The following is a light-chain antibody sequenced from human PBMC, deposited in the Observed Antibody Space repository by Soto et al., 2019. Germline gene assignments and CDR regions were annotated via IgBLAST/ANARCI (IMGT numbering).Light chain of an antibody. CDR2: EVS. CDR1: RSDVGGYNY. J-gene: IGLJ3*02. Sequence: QSALTQPASVSGSPGQSITISCTGTRSDVGGYNYVSWYQQHPGKAPKLMIYEVSNRPSGVSNRFSGSKSGNTASLTISGLQAEDEADYYCSSYSSSSTPNWVFGGGTKVTVL. CDR3: SSYSSSSTPNWV. V-gene: IGLV2-14*01.